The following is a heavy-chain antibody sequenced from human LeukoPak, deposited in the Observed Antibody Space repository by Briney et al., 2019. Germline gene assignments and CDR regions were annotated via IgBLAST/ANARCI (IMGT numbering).Heavy chain of an antibody. CDR3: ARDHLTITFRVAYYFDY. V-gene: IGHV3-30*03. CDR2: ISYDGSNK. D-gene: IGHD3-16*01. J-gene: IGHJ4*02. Sequence: HPGRSLRLSCAASGFTFSSYGMHWVRQAPGKGLEWVAVISYDGSNKYYADSVKGRFTISRDNSKNTLYLQMNSLRAEDTAVYYCARDHLTITFRVAYYFDYWGQGTLVTVSS. CDR1: GFTFSSYG.